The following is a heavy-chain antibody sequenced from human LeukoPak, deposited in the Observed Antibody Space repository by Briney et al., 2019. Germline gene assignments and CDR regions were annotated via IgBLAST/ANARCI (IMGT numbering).Heavy chain of an antibody. V-gene: IGHV5-51*01. D-gene: IGHD1-26*01. CDR3: ARGAGIVGATRNFDY. Sequence: GESLKISCKGSGYSFTSYWIGRGRQMPGKGVEGMGIIYPGDSDTRYSPSFQGQVNISADKSISTAHLQWSSLKASDTAMYYCARGAGIVGATRNFDYWGQGTLVTVSS. J-gene: IGHJ4*02. CDR2: IYPGDSDT. CDR1: GYSFTSYW.